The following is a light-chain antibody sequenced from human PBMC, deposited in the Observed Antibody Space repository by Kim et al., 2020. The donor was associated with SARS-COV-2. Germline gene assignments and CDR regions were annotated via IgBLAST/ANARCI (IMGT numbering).Light chain of an antibody. CDR3: TSRDSSSNPLV. CDR1: SLRYYY. Sequence: GQPIRTTCQRDSLRYYYASWYQQKAGQAPLLVMYGKDNRPRGIPDRFSGSSSGDTASLTITGTQAEDEAEYYCTSRDSSSNPLVFGGGTQLTVL. V-gene: IGLV3-19*01. J-gene: IGLJ3*02. CDR2: GKD.